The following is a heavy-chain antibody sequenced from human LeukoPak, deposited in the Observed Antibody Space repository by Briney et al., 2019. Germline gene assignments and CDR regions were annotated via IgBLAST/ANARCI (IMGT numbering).Heavy chain of an antibody. V-gene: IGHV3-7*03. CDR1: GFTFSSYG. Sequence: PGGSLRLSCAASGFTFSSYGMHWVRQAPGKGLEWVANIKQDGSEKYYVDSVKGRFTISRDNAKNSLYLQMNSLRAEDTAVYYCAREKFLEWYAVAGTFGYFDYWGQGTLVTVSS. CDR2: IKQDGSEK. J-gene: IGHJ4*02. D-gene: IGHD6-19*01. CDR3: AREKFLEWYAVAGTFGYFDY.